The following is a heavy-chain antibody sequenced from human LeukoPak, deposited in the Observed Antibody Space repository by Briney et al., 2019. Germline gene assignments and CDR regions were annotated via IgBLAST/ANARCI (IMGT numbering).Heavy chain of an antibody. CDR1: GYTFTSYD. CDR3: ARGLFGELTYYYYGMDV. Sequence: ASVKVSCKASGYTFTSYDINWVRQATGQGLEWMGWMNPNSGNTGYAQKFQGRVTMTRNTSISTAYMELSSLRSEDTAVYYCARGLFGELTYYYYGMDVWGQGTTVTVSS. J-gene: IGHJ6*02. V-gene: IGHV1-8*01. D-gene: IGHD3-10*01. CDR2: MNPNSGNT.